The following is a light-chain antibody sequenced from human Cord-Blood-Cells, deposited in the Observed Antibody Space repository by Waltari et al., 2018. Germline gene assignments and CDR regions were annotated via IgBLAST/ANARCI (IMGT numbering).Light chain of an antibody. CDR1: SRDVGRYNF. Sequence: QSALPQPASVTGSAGQSITIPCTGTSRDVGRYNFVSWYQQPPGKAPKLMIYEGSKRPSGVSNRFAGSKSGNTASLTIAGLQAEDEADYYCCSYAGSSTWLFGGGTKLTVL. CDR2: EGS. V-gene: IGLV2-23*01. CDR3: CSYAGSSTWL. J-gene: IGLJ3*02.